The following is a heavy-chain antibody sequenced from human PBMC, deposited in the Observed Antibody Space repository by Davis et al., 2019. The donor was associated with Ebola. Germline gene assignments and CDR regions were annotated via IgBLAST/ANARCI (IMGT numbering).Heavy chain of an antibody. J-gene: IGHJ5*02. CDR1: GYTFSSYD. CDR2: MNPSSGNT. V-gene: IGHV1-8*01. CDR3: TRGIARRQLGSWFDP. Sequence: ASVKVSCKASGYTFSSYDINWVRQAPGQGLEWMGWMNPSSGNTGYAQKFQGRVTMTRDTSITTAYMELSSLSFDDTAVYFCTRGIARRQLGSWFDPWGQGTPVTVSS. D-gene: IGHD6-6*01.